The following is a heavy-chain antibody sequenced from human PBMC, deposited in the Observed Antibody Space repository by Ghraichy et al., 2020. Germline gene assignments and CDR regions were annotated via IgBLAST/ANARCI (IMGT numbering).Heavy chain of an antibody. CDR3: VRGLDHSKQGY. CDR1: GGSFSDYY. V-gene: IGHV4-34*01. Sequence: SQTLSLTCVMYGGSFSDYYWSWIRQSSRKGLEWIGEISQTEGTKYSPSLKSRVTISIDTPNNEFSLKLTSVTAADTAVYYCVRGLDHSKQGYWGQGTLVTVSS. CDR2: ISQTEGT. J-gene: IGHJ4*02. D-gene: IGHD4-11*01.